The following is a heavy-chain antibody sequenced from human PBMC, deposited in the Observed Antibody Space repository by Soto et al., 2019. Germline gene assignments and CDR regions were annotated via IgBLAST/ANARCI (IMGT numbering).Heavy chain of an antibody. CDR2: ISSGSSYI. J-gene: IGHJ3*02. Sequence: GGSLRLSCAASGFTFSSYSMNWVRQAPGKGLEWVSSISSGSSYIYYADSVKGRFTISRDNAKNSLYLQMNSLRAEDTAVYYCARDGDSRSSRAFDIWGQGTMVTVSS. D-gene: IGHD6-6*01. V-gene: IGHV3-21*01. CDR1: GFTFSSYS. CDR3: ARDGDSRSSRAFDI.